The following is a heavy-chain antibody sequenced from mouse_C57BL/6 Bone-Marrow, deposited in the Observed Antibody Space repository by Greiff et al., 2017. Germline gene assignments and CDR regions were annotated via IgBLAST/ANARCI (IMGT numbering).Heavy chain of an antibody. V-gene: IGHV1-15*01. CDR1: GYTFTDYE. Sequence: LQESGAELVRPGASVTLSCKASGYTFTDYEMHWVKQTPVHGLEWIGAIDPETGGTAYNQKFKGKAILTADKSSSTAYMELRSLTSEDSAVYYCTRGYDYDGFAYWGQGTLVTVSA. CDR3: TRGYDYDGFAY. J-gene: IGHJ3*01. D-gene: IGHD2-4*01. CDR2: IDPETGGT.